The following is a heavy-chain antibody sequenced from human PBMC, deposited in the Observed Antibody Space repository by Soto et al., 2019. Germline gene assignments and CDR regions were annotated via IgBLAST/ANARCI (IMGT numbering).Heavy chain of an antibody. CDR3: ARGPRSPYYFDY. CDR2: ISYDGSNK. J-gene: IGHJ4*02. Sequence: GGSLRLSCAASGFTFSSYAMHWVRQAPGKGLEWVAVISYDGSNKYYADSVKGRFTISRDNSKNTLYLQMNSLRAEDTAVYYCARGPRSPYYFDYWGQGTLVTVSS. V-gene: IGHV3-30-3*01. CDR1: GFTFSSYA.